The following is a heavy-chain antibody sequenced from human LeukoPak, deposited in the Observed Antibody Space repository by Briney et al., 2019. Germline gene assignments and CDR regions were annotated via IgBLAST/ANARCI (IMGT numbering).Heavy chain of an antibody. J-gene: IGHJ4*02. CDR1: GDSVSRNSAA. Sequence: SQTLSLTCAISGDSVSRNSAAWNWIRQSPSRGLEWLGKTYYRSKWYSEYVVSVKSRITINPDTSKNQFSLQLNSVTPEDTAVYYCASLTGDESYWGQGTLVTVSS. D-gene: IGHD7-27*01. V-gene: IGHV6-1*01. CDR2: TYYRSKWYS. CDR3: ASLTGDESY.